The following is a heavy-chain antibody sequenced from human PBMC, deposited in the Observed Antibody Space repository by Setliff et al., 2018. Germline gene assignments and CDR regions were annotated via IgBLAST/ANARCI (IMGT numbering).Heavy chain of an antibody. CDR1: GGSISSYY. V-gene: IGHV3-7*01. D-gene: IGHD3-16*01. Sequence: PSETLSLTCTVSGGSISSYYWSWVRQAPGKGLEWVANIKQDGSEKYYVDSVKGRFTISRDNAKNSLYLQMNSLRAEDTAVYFCARDGGEYWGQGTLVTVS. J-gene: IGHJ4*02. CDR2: IKQDGSEK. CDR3: ARDGGEY.